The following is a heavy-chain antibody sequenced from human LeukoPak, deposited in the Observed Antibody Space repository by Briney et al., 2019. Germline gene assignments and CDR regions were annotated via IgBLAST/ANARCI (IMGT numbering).Heavy chain of an antibody. CDR2: IYSGGST. CDR1: GFTVSSSY. D-gene: IGHD3-22*01. J-gene: IGHJ4*02. Sequence: PGGSLRLSCAASGFTVSSSYMSWVRQAPGKGVEWVSVIYSGGSTYYADSVKGRFTISRDNSKNTLYLQMNSLRAEDTAVYYCARATYYYDTSGYYYWGQGTLVTVSS. CDR3: ARATYYYDTSGYYY. V-gene: IGHV3-53*01.